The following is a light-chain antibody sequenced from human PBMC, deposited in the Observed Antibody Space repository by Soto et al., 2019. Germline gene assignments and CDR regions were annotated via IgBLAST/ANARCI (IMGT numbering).Light chain of an antibody. CDR2: ASS. V-gene: IGKV1-5*01. CDR1: QSISSW. CDR3: QQYDSYSSGP. Sequence: DIQMTQSPSTLSASVGDRVTITCRASQSISSWLAWYQQKPGKAPKLLIYASSSLHSGVPSRFSGSGSGTEYTLTISNLQPDDFATYYCQQYDSYSSGPFGQGTKVDNK. J-gene: IGKJ1*01.